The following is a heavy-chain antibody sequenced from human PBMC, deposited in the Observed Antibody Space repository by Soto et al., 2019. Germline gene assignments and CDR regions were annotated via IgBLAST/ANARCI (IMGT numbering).Heavy chain of an antibody. J-gene: IGHJ4*02. Sequence: GGSLRLSCAASGFTFDDYTMHWVRQAPGKGLEWVSLISWDGGSTYYADSVKGRFTISRDNSKNSLYLQMNSLRTEDTALYYCTKEKPPMAFDYWGQGTLVTVSS. D-gene: IGHD3-10*01. CDR3: TKEKPPMAFDY. CDR2: ISWDGGST. CDR1: GFTFDDYT. V-gene: IGHV3-43*01.